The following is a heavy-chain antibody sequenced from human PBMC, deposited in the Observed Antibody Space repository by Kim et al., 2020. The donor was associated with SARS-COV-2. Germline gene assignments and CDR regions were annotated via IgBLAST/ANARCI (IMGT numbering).Heavy chain of an antibody. V-gene: IGHV3-30-3*01. D-gene: IGHD6-19*01. J-gene: IGHJ4*02. CDR2: ISYDGSNK. Sequence: GGSLRLSCAASGFTFSSYAMHWVRQAPGKGLEWVAVISYDGSNKYYADSVKGRFTISRDNSKNTLYLQMNSLRAEDTAVYYCARDSSGWFDYWGQGTLVTVSS. CDR1: GFTFSSYA. CDR3: ARDSSGWFDY.